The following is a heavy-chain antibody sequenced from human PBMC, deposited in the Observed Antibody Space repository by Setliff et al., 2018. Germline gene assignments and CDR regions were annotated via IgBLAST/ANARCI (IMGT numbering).Heavy chain of an antibody. D-gene: IGHD3-22*01. V-gene: IGHV3-7*01. Sequence: GGSLRLSCATSGFTFNNYYMSWVRQAPGKGLEWVANIHQNGSWIYYVDSVKGRFTISRDNAKNSLYLQMNSLRAEDTAVYYCARDHMIVVVPSVWGQGTTVTVSS. CDR2: IHQNGSWI. CDR3: ARDHMIVVVPSV. J-gene: IGHJ6*02. CDR1: GFTFNNYY.